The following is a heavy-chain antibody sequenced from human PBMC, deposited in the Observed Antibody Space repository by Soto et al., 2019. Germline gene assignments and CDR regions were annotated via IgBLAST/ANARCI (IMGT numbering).Heavy chain of an antibody. J-gene: IGHJ4*02. V-gene: IGHV4-30-4*01. CDR3: ARVPLLYCGGDCYSSEVDY. D-gene: IGHD2-21*02. CDR2: IYYSGST. Sequence: PSETLSLTCTVSGGSISSGDYYWSWIRQPPGKGLEWIGYIYYSGSTYYNPSLKSRVTISVDTSKNQFSLKLSSVTAADTAVYYCARVPLLYCGGDCYSSEVDYWGQGTLVTVYS. CDR1: GGSISSGDYY.